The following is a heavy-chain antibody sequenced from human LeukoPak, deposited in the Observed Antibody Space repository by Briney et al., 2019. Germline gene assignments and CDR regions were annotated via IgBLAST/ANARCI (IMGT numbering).Heavy chain of an antibody. CDR1: GFTFSDFW. CDR2: IKQDGSEK. Sequence: PGGSRRLSCTDSGFTFSDFWMTWARQAPGKGLEWVANIKQDGSEKYYVDSVRGRFTISRDNAKNSLYLQMNSLRVEDTAVYYCARRGWFGELFPANYWGQGTLVTVSS. D-gene: IGHD3-10*01. J-gene: IGHJ4*02. CDR3: ARRGWFGELFPANY. V-gene: IGHV3-7*01.